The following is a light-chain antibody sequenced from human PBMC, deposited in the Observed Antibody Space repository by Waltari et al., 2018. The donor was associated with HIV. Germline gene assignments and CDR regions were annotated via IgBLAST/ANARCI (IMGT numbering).Light chain of an antibody. V-gene: IGLV2-14*01. J-gene: IGLJ1*01. Sequence: QSALTQPASVSGSPGQSITISCTGTTSDIGNYNYVSWYQPHPGRAPKLIIYEVSTRPSGVSNRFSGSKSGNTASLTVSGLHAEDEGDYYCSSYSSSTSPYVFGTGTKVTVV. CDR3: SSYSSSTSPYV. CDR1: TSDIGNYNY. CDR2: EVS.